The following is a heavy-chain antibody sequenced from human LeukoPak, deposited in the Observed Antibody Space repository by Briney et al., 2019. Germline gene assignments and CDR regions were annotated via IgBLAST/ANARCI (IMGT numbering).Heavy chain of an antibody. J-gene: IGHJ3*02. CDR2: IDPSDSYT. CDR3: ARHTDIVVVVAATGDAFDI. V-gene: IGHV5-10-1*01. D-gene: IGHD2-15*01. CDR1: GYSFTSYW. Sequence: GESLKISCKGSGYSFTSYWISWVRQMPGKGLEWIGRIDPSDSYTNYSPSFQGHVTISADKSISTAYLQWSSLKASDTAMYYCARHTDIVVVVAATGDAFDIWGQGTMVTVSS.